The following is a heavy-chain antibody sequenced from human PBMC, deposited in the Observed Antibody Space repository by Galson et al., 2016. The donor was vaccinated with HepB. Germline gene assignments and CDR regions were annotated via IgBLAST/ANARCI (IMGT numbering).Heavy chain of an antibody. CDR1: GYTFTSYY. CDR3: ARGRDLGELSLYNLFFDY. CDR2: INPSGGST. Sequence: SVKVSCKASGYTFTSYYMHWVRQAPGQGLEWMGIINPSGGSTSYAQKFQGRVTMTRDTSTSTVYMELSSLRSEDTAVYYCARGRDLGELSLYNLFFDYWGQGTLVTVSS. V-gene: IGHV1-46*01. D-gene: IGHD3-16*02. J-gene: IGHJ4*02.